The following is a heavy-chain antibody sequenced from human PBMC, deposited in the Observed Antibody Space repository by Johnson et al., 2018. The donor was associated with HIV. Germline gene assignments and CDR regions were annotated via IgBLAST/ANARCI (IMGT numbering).Heavy chain of an antibody. V-gene: IGHV3-66*01. CDR3: ARDTAAAALRAFDI. D-gene: IGHD6-13*01. CDR2: IHGDGST. CDR1: GFTVSSNY. Sequence: VQLVESGGGLVQPGGSLRLSCAASGFTVSSNYMTWVRQAPGKGLEWVSVIHGDGSTYFADSVKGRFPISRDNSKNTLFLQMNSLRVEDTAVYYCARDTAAAALRAFDIWGQGTMVTVSS. J-gene: IGHJ3*02.